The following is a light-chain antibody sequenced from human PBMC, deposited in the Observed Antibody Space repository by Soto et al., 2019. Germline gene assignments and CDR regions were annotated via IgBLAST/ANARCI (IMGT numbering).Light chain of an antibody. J-gene: IGLJ1*01. CDR3: SSYTSSSTL. CDR1: SSDVGGYNY. Sequence: QSALTQPASVSGSPGQSITISCTGTSSDVGGYNYVSWYQQHPGKAPKLMIYAVTDRPSGVSSRFSGSKSGNTASLPISGLQAEDEADYYCSSYTSSSTLFGTGTKVTVL. V-gene: IGLV2-14*01. CDR2: AVT.